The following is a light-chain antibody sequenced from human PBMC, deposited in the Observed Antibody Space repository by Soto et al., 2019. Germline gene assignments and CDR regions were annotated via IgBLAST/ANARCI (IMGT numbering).Light chain of an antibody. Sequence: ENVLTQSPGTLSLSPGERVTLSCRASQSVSSSYLAWYQQTPGQAPRLLIYGASRRATGIPNRFSGSGSGTDFTLTISRLEPEDVAEYYCQQYGSSPITFGQGTRLEIK. CDR1: QSVSSSY. CDR3: QQYGSSPIT. CDR2: GAS. J-gene: IGKJ5*01. V-gene: IGKV3-20*01.